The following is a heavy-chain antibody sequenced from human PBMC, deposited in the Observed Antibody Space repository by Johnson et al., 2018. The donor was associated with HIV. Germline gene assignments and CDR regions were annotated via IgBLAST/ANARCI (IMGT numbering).Heavy chain of an antibody. CDR1: GFTFSSYG. Sequence: QMQLVESGGGVVQPGTSLRLSCAASGFTFSSYGIHWVRQAPGKGLEWVAFIWHDGRDVYYADSVKGRFTISRDNSKNTLYLQMNSLRAEDTAVYYCAKDRMYDYGDYGGAFDIWG. J-gene: IGHJ3*02. CDR3: AKDRMYDYGDYGGAFDI. D-gene: IGHD4-17*01. V-gene: IGHV3-33*06. CDR2: IWHDGRDV.